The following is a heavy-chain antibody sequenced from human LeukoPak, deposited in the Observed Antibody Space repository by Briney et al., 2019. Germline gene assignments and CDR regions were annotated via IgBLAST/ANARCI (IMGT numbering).Heavy chain of an antibody. CDR1: GYTSTGYY. CDR2: INPNNGGT. V-gene: IGHV1-2*02. CDR3: ARGGSRSSGAFDI. J-gene: IGHJ3*02. Sequence: ASVKVSCKASGYTSTGYYLHWVRQAPGQGLEWVVWINPNNGGTNYAQTFQGRVTMTRDTSISTAYMELSRLRFDDTAVFYCARGGSRSSGAFDIWGQGTMVTVSS. D-gene: IGHD6-13*01.